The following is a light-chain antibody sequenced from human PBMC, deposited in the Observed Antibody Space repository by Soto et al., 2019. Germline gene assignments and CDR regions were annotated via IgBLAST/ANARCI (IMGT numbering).Light chain of an antibody. V-gene: IGKV3-15*01. CDR2: DAS. Sequence: EIAMTQSPATLSVSPGERATLSCRASQSVSSKLAWYQQKPGQAPRLLIYDASTRATGIPARFSGSGSVTEFTLTISSLQSEDFAVYYRQQFNNWPRTFGQGTKVDI. CDR3: QQFNNWPRT. J-gene: IGKJ1*01. CDR1: QSVSSK.